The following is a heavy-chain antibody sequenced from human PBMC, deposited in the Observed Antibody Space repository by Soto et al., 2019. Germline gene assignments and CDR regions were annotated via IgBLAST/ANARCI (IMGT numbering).Heavy chain of an antibody. D-gene: IGHD2-2*01. V-gene: IGHV1-69*06. CDR1: GGTFSSYA. CDR3: AGRCDGTNCLAHFDY. J-gene: IGHJ4*02. CDR2: IIPIFGTA. Sequence: SVKVSCKASGGTFSSYAISWVRQAPGQGLEWMGGIIPIFGTANYAQKFQGRVTITADKSTSTAYMELNSLRSEDTAVYYCAGRCDGTNCLAHFDYWGQGTLVTVSS.